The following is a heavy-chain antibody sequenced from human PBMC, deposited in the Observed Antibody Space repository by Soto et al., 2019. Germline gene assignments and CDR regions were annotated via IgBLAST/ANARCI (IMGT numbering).Heavy chain of an antibody. V-gene: IGHV4-34*02. D-gene: IGHD2-21*02. CDR3: ARADRTLVTSYGLDV. Sequence: QVQIQQWGAGLLKPSETLSLTCAVSGGSFSGFYWTWIRQPPGEGLEWIGEINHSGTINFNPSLRSRLTISLDSSKKRFSLKLTSLTAADAAVYYCARADRTLVTSYGLDVWGQGTTVTVSS. J-gene: IGHJ6*02. CDR2: INHSGTI. CDR1: GGSFSGFY.